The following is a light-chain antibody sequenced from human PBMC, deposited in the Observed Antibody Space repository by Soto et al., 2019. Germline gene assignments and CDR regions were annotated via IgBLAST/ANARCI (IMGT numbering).Light chain of an antibody. Sequence: QAVVTQPPSASGTPGPRVTISCSGSISNIGSNYVYWYQQLPGTAPKLLIYRNNQRPSGVPDRFSGSKSGTSASLAISGLRSEDEADYYCAAWDDSLSGYVFGTGTKLTVL. CDR3: AAWDDSLSGYV. V-gene: IGLV1-47*01. CDR2: RNN. CDR1: ISNIGSNY. J-gene: IGLJ1*01.